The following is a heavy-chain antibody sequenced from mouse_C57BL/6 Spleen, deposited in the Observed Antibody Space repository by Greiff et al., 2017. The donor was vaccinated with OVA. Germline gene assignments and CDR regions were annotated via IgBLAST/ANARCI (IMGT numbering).Heavy chain of an antibody. D-gene: IGHD2-3*01. CDR2: IRHKANNHAT. V-gene: IGHV6-6*01. J-gene: IGHJ2*01. CDR1: GFTFSDAW. CDR3: TRSLYDGYYLDD. Sequence: EVHLVESGGGLVQPGGSMKLSCAASGFTFSDAWMDWVRQSPEKGLEWVAEIRHKANNHATYYAESVKGRFTIARDDSKSSVYLQMNSLRAEDTGIYYCTRSLYDGYYLDDWGQGTTLTVSS.